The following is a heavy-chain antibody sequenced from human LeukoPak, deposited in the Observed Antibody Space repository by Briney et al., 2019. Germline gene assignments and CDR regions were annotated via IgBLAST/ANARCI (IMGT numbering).Heavy chain of an antibody. CDR3: ARRLDVYGDFFDY. CDR1: GGSISSSSYY. Sequence: SETLSLTCTVSGGSISSSSYYWGWIRQPPGKGLEWVGSIYYSGSTYYNPSLKSRVTISVDTSKNQFSLKLSSVTAADTAVYYCARRLDVYGDFFDYWGQGTLVTVSS. J-gene: IGHJ4*02. D-gene: IGHD4-17*01. CDR2: IYYSGST. V-gene: IGHV4-39*01.